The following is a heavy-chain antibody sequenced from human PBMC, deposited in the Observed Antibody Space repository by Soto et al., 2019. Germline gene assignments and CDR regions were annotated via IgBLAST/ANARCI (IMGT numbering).Heavy chain of an antibody. V-gene: IGHV3-72*01. CDR3: ARELMTTVTYFDY. J-gene: IGHJ4*02. Sequence: VQLVESGGGLVQPGGSLRLSCAASGFTFSDHYMDWVRQAPGKGLEWVGRTRNKANSYTTEYAASVKGRFTISRDDSKNPLFLKMNSLKAEETAVYYCARELMTTVTYFDYGGQGTLVTVPS. CDR1: GFTFSDHY. D-gene: IGHD4-17*01. CDR2: TRNKANSYTT.